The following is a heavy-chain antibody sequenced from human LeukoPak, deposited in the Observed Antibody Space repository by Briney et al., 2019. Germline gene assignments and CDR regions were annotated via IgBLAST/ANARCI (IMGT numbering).Heavy chain of an antibody. Sequence: GASVKVSCKASGGTFSSNAISWVRQAPGQGLEWMGGIIPIFGTANYAQKFQGRVTITADKSTSTAYMELSSLRSEDTAVYYCARDHSSGWYGVGYYFDYWGQGTLVTVSS. CDR3: ARDHSSGWYGVGYYFDY. D-gene: IGHD6-19*01. J-gene: IGHJ4*02. CDR1: GGTFSSNA. CDR2: IIPIFGTA. V-gene: IGHV1-69*06.